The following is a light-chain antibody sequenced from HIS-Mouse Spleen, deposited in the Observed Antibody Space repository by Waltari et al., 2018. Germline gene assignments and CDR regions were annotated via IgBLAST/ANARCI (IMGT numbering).Light chain of an antibody. V-gene: IGKV2-28*01. CDR3: MQALQTPIT. CDR1: QSLLHSNGYNY. J-gene: IGKJ5*01. Sequence: DIVMTQSPLSLPVTTGEPASISCRYSQSLLHSNGYNYLDWYLQKPGQSPQLLIYLGSNRASGVPDRFSGSGSGTDFTLKISRVEAEDVGVYYCMQALQTPITFGQGTRLEIK. CDR2: LGS.